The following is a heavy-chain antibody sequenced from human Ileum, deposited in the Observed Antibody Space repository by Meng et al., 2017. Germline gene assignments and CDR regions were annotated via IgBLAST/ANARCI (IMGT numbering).Heavy chain of an antibody. CDR3: ARENDNWNYFDY. V-gene: IGHV1-3*01. J-gene: IGHJ4*02. Sequence: QVQLVQPGAELNKVGASVKLSCTASGYTFRNYPLHWVRQAPGQRPEWMGWINAGNGNIKISQKFQGRITITSDTSATAYMELSSLRSEDTAVYFCARENDNWNYFDYWGQGSLVTVSS. CDR2: INAGNGNI. CDR1: GYTFRNYP. D-gene: IGHD1-1*01.